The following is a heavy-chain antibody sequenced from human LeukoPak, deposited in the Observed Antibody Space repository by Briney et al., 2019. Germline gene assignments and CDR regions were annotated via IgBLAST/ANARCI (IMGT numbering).Heavy chain of an antibody. D-gene: IGHD3-10*02. Sequence: PGGSLRLTCAASVFTFSSYEMYWVRQAPGKGLEWVSYISSSGSTIYYADSVKGRFTISRDNAKNSLYLQMNSLRAEDTAVYYCAELGITMIGGVWGKGTTVTISS. J-gene: IGHJ6*04. CDR1: VFTFSSYE. CDR2: ISSSGSTI. CDR3: AELGITMIGGV. V-gene: IGHV3-48*03.